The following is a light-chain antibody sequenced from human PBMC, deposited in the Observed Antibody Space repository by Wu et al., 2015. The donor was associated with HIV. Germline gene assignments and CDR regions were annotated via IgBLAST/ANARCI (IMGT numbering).Light chain of an antibody. CDR3: QHRESWPFT. J-gene: IGKJ3*01. CDR1: QHIFGY. V-gene: IGKV3-11*01. CDR2: NTK. Sequence: EIVLTQSPVTLSLSPGERATLSCRTSQHIFGYLAWFQQKPGQAPRLLIYNTKTRASDTPARFSASGSGTDFTLTISSLEPEDFAVYYCQHRESWPFTFGPGPKWRSN.